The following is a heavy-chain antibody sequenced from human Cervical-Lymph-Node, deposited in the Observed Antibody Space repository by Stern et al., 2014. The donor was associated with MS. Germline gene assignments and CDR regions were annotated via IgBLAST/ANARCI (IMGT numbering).Heavy chain of an antibody. D-gene: IGHD5-24*01. CDR2: IHNSGTT. CDR1: GGSISSGEYY. J-gene: IGHJ4*02. V-gene: IGHV4-30-4*01. Sequence: QLQLQESGSGLVKPSQTLSLTCTVTGGSISSGEYYWSWIRQSPGQGLEWIGYIHNSGTTYYNPSLKSRVTISVDTSKNQFSLKLRSVTAADTAVYYCSRDADGYSLVFGYWGRGTLVTVSS. CDR3: SRDADGYSLVFGY.